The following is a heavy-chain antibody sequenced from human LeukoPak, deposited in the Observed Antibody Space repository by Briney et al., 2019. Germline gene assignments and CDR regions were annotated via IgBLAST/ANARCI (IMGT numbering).Heavy chain of an antibody. V-gene: IGHV1-46*01. CDR2: INPSGGST. D-gene: IGHD2-15*01. J-gene: IGHJ4*02. CDR1: GYTFTSYY. CDR3: ARASHLGYCSGGSCYEDMAHFDH. Sequence: ASVKVSCKASGYTFTSYYMHWVRQAPGQGLEWMGIINPSGGSTSYAQKFQGRVTITADESTSTAYMELSSLRSEDTAVYYCARASHLGYCSGGSCYEDMAHFDHWGQGTLVTVSS.